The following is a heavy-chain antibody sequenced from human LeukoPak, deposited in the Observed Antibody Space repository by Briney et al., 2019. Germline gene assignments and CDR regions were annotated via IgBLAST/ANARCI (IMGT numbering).Heavy chain of an antibody. Sequence: ASVKVSCKASGGTFSSYAISWVRRAPGQGLEWMGGIIPIFGTANYAQKFQGRVTITTDESTSTAYMELSSLRSEDTAVYYCARVKGGRYRSSTSCYLSLYYFDYWGQGTLVTVSS. CDR3: ARVKGGRYRSSTSCYLSLYYFDY. J-gene: IGHJ4*02. CDR2: IIPIFGTA. CDR1: GGTFSSYA. V-gene: IGHV1-69*05. D-gene: IGHD2-2*01.